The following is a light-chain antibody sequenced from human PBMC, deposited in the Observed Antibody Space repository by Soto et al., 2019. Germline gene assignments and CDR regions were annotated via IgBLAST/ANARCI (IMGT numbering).Light chain of an antibody. V-gene: IGKV3-15*01. CDR1: ESVSSN. Sequence: EIVLTQSPATLSVSPGDRATLSCRASESVSSNVAWYQQKPGQTRRLLIYGASTRATGVPPRFSGSRSGTEFTLTISSIQSEDFAVYYCQEYFKWPPYTFGQGTKVDI. CDR3: QEYFKWPPYT. J-gene: IGKJ2*01. CDR2: GAS.